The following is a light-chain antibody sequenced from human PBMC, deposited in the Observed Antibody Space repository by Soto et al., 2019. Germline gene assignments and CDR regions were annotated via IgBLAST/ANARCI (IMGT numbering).Light chain of an antibody. CDR3: CSVADFPYV. CDR1: SSDIGSYDL. Sequence: QSVLTQPASVSGSPGQSITISCTGTSSDIGSYDLVSWYQQHPGTAPKLIIYEVTKRPSGVSTRFSGSKSGNTASLTISGLQAVDDADYYCCSVADFPYVFGTGTKVTVL. J-gene: IGLJ1*01. V-gene: IGLV2-23*02. CDR2: EVT.